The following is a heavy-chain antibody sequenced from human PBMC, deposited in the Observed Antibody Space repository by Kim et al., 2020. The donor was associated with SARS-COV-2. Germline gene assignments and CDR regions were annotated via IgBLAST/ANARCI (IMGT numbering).Heavy chain of an antibody. Sequence: SETLSLTCIVSGGSISSSSYCWGWIRQPPGKGLEWIGSICNSGSTYYNPSLKSRVTISVDTSKNQFSLKLSSVTAADTATYYCGRGERWLAQEDWGQGTL. D-gene: IGHD6-19*01. V-gene: IGHV4-39*07. J-gene: IGHJ4*02. CDR1: GGSISSSSYC. CDR2: ICNSGST. CDR3: GRGERWLAQED.